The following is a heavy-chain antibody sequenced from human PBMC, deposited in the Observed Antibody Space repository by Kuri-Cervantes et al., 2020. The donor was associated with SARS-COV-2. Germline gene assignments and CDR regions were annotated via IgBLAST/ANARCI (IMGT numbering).Heavy chain of an antibody. CDR1: GFNFSRTD. CDR3: AKDHFGVHDF. V-gene: IGHV3-30*18. CDR2: ISYDGKKK. J-gene: IGHJ4*02. D-gene: IGHD2-21*01. Sequence: GESLKISCAASGFNFSRTDMHWVRQAPGKGLEWVAVISYDGKKKKCIGSGKGRFTISRGNSQNTVYLRMTNLRSEDTAMYYCAKDHFGVHDFWGQGSLVTVSS.